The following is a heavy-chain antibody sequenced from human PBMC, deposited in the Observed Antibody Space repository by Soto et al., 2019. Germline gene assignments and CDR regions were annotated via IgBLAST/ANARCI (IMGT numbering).Heavy chain of an antibody. CDR2: ISSVGSNI. CDR1: GFTFSTSS. CDR3: AIGSSWVDY. J-gene: IGHJ4*02. V-gene: IGHV3-48*04. Sequence: EVQLVESGGGLVQPGGSLRLSCAASGFTFSTSSMNWVRQAPGKGLEWVSYISSVGSNIHYADSVRGRFTISRDNAKNSLYLQMNSLRVEDTAVYYCAIGSSWVDYWGQGALVNVSS. D-gene: IGHD6-13*01.